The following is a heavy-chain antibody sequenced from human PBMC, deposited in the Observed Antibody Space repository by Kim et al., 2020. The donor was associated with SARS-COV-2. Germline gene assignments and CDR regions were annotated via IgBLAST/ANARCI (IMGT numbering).Heavy chain of an antibody. V-gene: IGHV4-59*01. CDR3: AREGYYDNSCYYRHDAFDI. CDR1: GGSISSYD. CDR2: IYYSGST. D-gene: IGHD3-22*01. J-gene: IGHJ3*02. Sequence: SETLSLTCTVSGGSISSYDWSWIRQPPGKGLEWLWYIYYSGSTNYNPSLKSRVTISVDTSTNQFSLKLSSVTAADTAVYYCAREGYYDNSCYYRHDAFDIWGQGTMVTVSS.